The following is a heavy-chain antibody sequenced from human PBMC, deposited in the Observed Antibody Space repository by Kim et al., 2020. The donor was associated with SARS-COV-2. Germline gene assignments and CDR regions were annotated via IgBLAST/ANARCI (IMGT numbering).Heavy chain of an antibody. J-gene: IGHJ3*02. V-gene: IGHV4-59*01. CDR1: GGSISSYY. CDR3: ARDPYSSGWYKAFDI. CDR2: IYYSGST. D-gene: IGHD6-19*01. Sequence: SETLSLTCTVSGGSISSYYWSWIRQPPGKGLEWIGYIYYSGSTNYNPSLKSRVTISVDTSKNQFSLKMSSVTAADTAVYYCARDPYSSGWYKAFDIWGHGTVVTVSS.